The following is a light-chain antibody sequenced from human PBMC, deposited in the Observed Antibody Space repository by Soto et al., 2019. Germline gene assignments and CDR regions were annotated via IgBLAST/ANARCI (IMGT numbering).Light chain of an antibody. V-gene: IGKV1-5*01. CDR1: QSINKW. J-gene: IGKJ5*01. CDR2: DAS. Sequence: DIQMTQSPSTLSASVGDTVTITCRASQSINKWLAWYQQKTGQAPKLLIYDASQLETGVPSRFSGSGSGTDFTFTINSLQPEDIGTYYCQHYNSLPITFGQGTRLEIK. CDR3: QHYNSLPIT.